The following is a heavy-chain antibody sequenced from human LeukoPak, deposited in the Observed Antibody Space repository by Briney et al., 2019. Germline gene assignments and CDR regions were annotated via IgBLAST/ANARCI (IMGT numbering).Heavy chain of an antibody. V-gene: IGHV4-4*07. CDR3: AGNLLTYYYGSGGFDP. Sequence: SETLSLTCTVSGGSISSYYWSWIRQPAGKGLEWIGRIYTSGSTNYNPPLKSRVTMSVDTSKNQFSLKLSSVTAADTAVYYCAGNLLTYYYGSGGFDPWGQGTLVTVSS. J-gene: IGHJ5*02. CDR1: GGSISSYY. D-gene: IGHD3-10*01. CDR2: IYTSGST.